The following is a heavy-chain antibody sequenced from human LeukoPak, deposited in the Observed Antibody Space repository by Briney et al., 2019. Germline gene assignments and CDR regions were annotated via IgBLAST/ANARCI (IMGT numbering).Heavy chain of an antibody. J-gene: IGHJ5*02. CDR2: IYHSGST. V-gene: IGHV4-30-2*01. CDR3: ARTENLNWFDP. Sequence: SETLSLTCAVSGGSISSGGYSWSWIRQPPGKGLEWIGYIYHSGSTYYNPSLKSRVTISVDRSKNQFSLKLSSVTAADTAVYYCARTENLNWFDPWGQGTLVTVSS. CDR1: GGSISSGGYS. D-gene: IGHD1-7*01.